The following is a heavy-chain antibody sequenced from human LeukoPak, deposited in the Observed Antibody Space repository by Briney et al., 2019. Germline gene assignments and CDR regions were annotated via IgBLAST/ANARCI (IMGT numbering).Heavy chain of an antibody. J-gene: IGHJ3*02. D-gene: IGHD3-9*01. V-gene: IGHV3-48*03. CDR2: ISSSGSTI. Sequence: GGSLRLSCAASGFTFSSYEMNWVRQAPGKGLDWVSYISSSGSTIYYADSVKGRFTISRDNAKNSLYLQMNSLRAEDTAVYYCARGHDYDILTGYYPDAFDIWGQGTMVTVSA. CDR1: GFTFSSYE. CDR3: ARGHDYDILTGYYPDAFDI.